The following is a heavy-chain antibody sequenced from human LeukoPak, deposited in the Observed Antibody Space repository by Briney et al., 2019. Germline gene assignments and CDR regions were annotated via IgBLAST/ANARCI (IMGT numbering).Heavy chain of an antibody. Sequence: SGPTLVNPTQTLTLTCTFSGFSLSASGVGVGWIRQPPGKALEWLAPIYWDDDKRYSPSLKSRLTITKGTSINQVVLTMANMDPVDTATYYCAHRYSNNYFDYWGQGTLVIVSS. CDR1: GFSLSASGVG. CDR2: IYWDDDK. CDR3: AHRYSNNYFDY. V-gene: IGHV2-5*02. D-gene: IGHD6-13*01. J-gene: IGHJ4*02.